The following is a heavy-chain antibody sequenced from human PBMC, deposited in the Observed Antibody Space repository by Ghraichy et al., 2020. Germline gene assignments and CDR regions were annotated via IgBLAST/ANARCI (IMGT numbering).Heavy chain of an antibody. J-gene: IGHJ6*02. CDR1: GFTFNSYA. Sequence: LSLTCAASGFTFNSYAMSWVRQAPGKGLEWVSGISGSGGNTNYADSVKGRFTISRDNSKNTLYLQMSSLRAEDTAVYYCAKWRGGGWGQGTTVTVSS. D-gene: IGHD3-10*01. CDR3: AKWRGGG. V-gene: IGHV3-23*01. CDR2: ISGSGGNT.